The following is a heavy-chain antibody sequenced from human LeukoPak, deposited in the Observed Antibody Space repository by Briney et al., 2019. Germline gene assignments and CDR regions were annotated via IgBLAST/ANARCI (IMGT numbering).Heavy chain of an antibody. D-gene: IGHD3-10*01. CDR3: ASVAYGSGSYFLLDWFDP. V-gene: IGHV1-69*01. J-gene: IGHJ5*02. Sequence: GSSVKVSCKASGGTFSSYAISWVRQAPGQGLEWMGGIIPIFGTANYAQKFQGRVTITADESTSTAYMELSSLRSEDTAVYYCASVAYGSGSYFLLDWFDPWGQGTLVTVSS. CDR2: IIPIFGTA. CDR1: GGTFSSYA.